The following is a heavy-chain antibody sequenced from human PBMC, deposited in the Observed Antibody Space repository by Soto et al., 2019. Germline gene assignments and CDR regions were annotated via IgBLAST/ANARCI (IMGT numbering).Heavy chain of an antibody. CDR3: ARSGLTPYYYYYYMDV. CDR2: IYYSGST. Sequence: PSETLSLTCTVSGGSISSYYWSWIRQPPGKGLEWIGYIYYSGSTNYNPSLKSRVTISVDTSKNQFSLKLSSVTAADTAVYYCARSGLTPYYYYYYMDVWGKGTTVTV. CDR1: GGSISSYY. D-gene: IGHD3-10*01. J-gene: IGHJ6*03. V-gene: IGHV4-59*01.